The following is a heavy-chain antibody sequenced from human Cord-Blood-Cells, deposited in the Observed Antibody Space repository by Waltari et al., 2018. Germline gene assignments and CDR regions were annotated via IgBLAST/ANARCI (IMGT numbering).Heavy chain of an antibody. D-gene: IGHD6-13*01. CDR1: GGSISSTSYY. V-gene: IGHV4-39*01. CDR2: IYYSGST. Sequence: QLQLQESGPALVKPSQTLSLTSTVSGGSISSTSYYWLWIRKPPGKGLEWIGSIYYSGSTCYNPSLKSRVTISVDTSKNQFSLKLSSVTAADTAVYYCASTGYSSWYFDYWGQGTLVTVSS. CDR3: ASTGYSSWYFDY. J-gene: IGHJ4*02.